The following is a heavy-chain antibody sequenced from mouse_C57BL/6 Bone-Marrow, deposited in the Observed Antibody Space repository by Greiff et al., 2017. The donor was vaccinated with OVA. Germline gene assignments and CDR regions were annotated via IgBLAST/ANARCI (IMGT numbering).Heavy chain of an antibody. D-gene: IGHD2-4*01. CDR3: ARGRNDYFAY. CDR1: GYTFTDYY. V-gene: IGHV1-26*01. Sequence: EVQLQQSGPELVKPGASVKISCKASGYTFTDYYMNWVKQSHGKSLEWIGDINPNNGGTSYNQKFKGKATLTVDKSSSTAYMELRSLTSEDSAVYYCARGRNDYFAYWGQGTLVTVSA. J-gene: IGHJ3*01. CDR2: INPNNGGT.